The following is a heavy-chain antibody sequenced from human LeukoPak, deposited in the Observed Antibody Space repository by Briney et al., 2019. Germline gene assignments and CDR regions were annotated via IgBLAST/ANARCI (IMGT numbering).Heavy chain of an antibody. CDR3: AREADYYDSSVYFDY. V-gene: IGHV1-69*13. D-gene: IGHD3-22*01. CDR2: IIPIFGTA. CDR1: GGTFISYA. Sequence: ASVKVSCKASGGTFISYAISWVRQAPGQGLEWMGGIIPIFGTANYAQKFQGRVTITADESTSTAYMELSSLRSEDTAVYYCAREADYYDSSVYFDYWGQGTLVTVSS. J-gene: IGHJ4*02.